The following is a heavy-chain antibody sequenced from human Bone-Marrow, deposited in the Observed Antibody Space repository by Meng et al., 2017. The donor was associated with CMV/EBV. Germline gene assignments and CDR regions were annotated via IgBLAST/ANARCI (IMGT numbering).Heavy chain of an antibody. CDR2: INPNSGGT. CDR3: ARVGVPDAIPPWFDP. Sequence: SGYTFTSYYMHWVRPAPGQGLEWMGWINPNSGGTNYAQKFQGRVTMTRDTSISTAYMELSRLRSDDTAVYYCARVGVPDAIPPWFDPWGQGTLVTVSS. V-gene: IGHV1-2*02. J-gene: IGHJ5*02. D-gene: IGHD2-2*01. CDR1: GYTFTSYY.